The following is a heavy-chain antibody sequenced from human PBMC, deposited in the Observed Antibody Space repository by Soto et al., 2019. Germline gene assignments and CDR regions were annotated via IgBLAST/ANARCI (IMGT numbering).Heavy chain of an antibody. CDR3: GRAFDRSGLY. CDR1: GYTFRNYY. Sequence: ASVKVSCKASGYTFRNYYIHWVRQAPGQGLEWMGLINPSGGATSYSQRFQGRVTITKDSSTSTVYMELSSLGSEDTAVYYCGRAFDRSGLYWGQGTLVTVSS. V-gene: IGHV1-46*01. CDR2: INPSGGAT. D-gene: IGHD3-22*01. J-gene: IGHJ4*02.